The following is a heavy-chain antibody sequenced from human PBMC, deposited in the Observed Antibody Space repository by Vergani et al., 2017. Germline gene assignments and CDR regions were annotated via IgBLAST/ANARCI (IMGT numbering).Heavy chain of an antibody. CDR3: TTAWGLYYLHGEYFQY. CDR1: GFPFDTYT. Sequence: EVQLLESGGGLVQPGGSRRLSCAGAGFPFDTYTMAYVRQAPGKGLEWVATISIGGGDIFYADSVKGHFTISRDNSKNTLFLQMNSLKDEDPAVYYCTTAWGLYYLHGEYFQYWGRGTLVSVSS. J-gene: IGHJ1*01. V-gene: IGHV3-23*01. CDR2: ISIGGGDI. D-gene: IGHD3-10*01.